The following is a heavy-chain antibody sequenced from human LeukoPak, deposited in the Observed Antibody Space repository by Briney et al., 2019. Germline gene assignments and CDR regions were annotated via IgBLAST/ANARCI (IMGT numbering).Heavy chain of an antibody. J-gene: IGHJ4*02. CDR1: GLTFSNYC. CDR2: IKHDGSEK. V-gene: IGHV3-7*01. D-gene: IGHD3-3*01. CDR3: ATDRGWRTSGYYLYYFEY. Sequence: GGSLRLSCVVSGLTFSNYCMTWVRQAPGKGLEWVASIKHDGSEKYYVDSVRGRFTISRDNTMNSLYLQMSSLRAEDTAVYYCATDRGWRTSGYYLYYFEYWGQGTLVTFSS.